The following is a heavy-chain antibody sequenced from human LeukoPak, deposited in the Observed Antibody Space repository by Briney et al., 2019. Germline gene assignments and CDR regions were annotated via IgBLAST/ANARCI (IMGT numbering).Heavy chain of an antibody. Sequence: ASVNVSCKASGYTFTSYGISWVRQAPGQGLEWMGWISAYNGNTNYAQKLQGRVTMTTDTSTSTAYMELRSLRSDDTAVYYCARDQEGLLWFGESRGWFDPWGQGTLVTVSS. V-gene: IGHV1-18*01. CDR1: GYTFTSYG. CDR2: ISAYNGNT. D-gene: IGHD3-10*01. CDR3: ARDQEGLLWFGESRGWFDP. J-gene: IGHJ5*02.